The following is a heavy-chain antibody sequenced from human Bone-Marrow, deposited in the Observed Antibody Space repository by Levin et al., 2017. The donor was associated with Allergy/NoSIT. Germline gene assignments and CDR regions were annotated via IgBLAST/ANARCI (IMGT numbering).Heavy chain of an antibody. V-gene: IGHV3-74*01. CDR2: INPAAYDT. J-gene: IGHJ4*02. CDR3: ARDRGSGDYFDL. Sequence: GGSLRLSCSASGFTFSAYWMHWVSQAPGSGLVWVSRINPAAYDTTYAGSVVTGRFTISRDNAKNTLYLQMNSLRVEDTAVYYCARDRGSGDYFDLWGQGTLVTVSS. D-gene: IGHD1-26*01. CDR1: GFTFSAYW.